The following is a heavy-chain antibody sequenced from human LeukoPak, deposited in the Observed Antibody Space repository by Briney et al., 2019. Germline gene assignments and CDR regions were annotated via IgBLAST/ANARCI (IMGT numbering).Heavy chain of an antibody. CDR1: GASVSSGSYS. Sequence: SETLSLTCTVSGASVSSGSYSWNWIRQPPGRGLEWIGYMFYRGSTNYNPSLKSRVTISVDSSKNQFSLNLSSVTAADTAVYFCARSGSYPGLDHDAFDIWGQGTMVTVSS. J-gene: IGHJ3*02. CDR2: MFYRGST. CDR3: ARSGSYPGLDHDAFDI. V-gene: IGHV4-61*01. D-gene: IGHD1-26*01.